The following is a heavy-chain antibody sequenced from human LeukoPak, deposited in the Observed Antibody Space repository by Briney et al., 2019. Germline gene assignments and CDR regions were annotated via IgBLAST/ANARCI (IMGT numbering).Heavy chain of an antibody. Sequence: PSETLSLTCTVSGGSISSYYWSWIRQPAGKGLEWIGRIYTNGKTDYNPSLKSQVTMSVDTSKNQFSLRLMSVTAADTAVYFCARRFSANAFDIWGQGTVVTVSS. CDR1: GGSISSYY. V-gene: IGHV4-4*07. D-gene: IGHD5-12*01. J-gene: IGHJ3*02. CDR3: ARRFSANAFDI. CDR2: IYTNGKT.